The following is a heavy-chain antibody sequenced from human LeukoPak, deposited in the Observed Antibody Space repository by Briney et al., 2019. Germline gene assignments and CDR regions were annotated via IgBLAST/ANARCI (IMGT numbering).Heavy chain of an antibody. V-gene: IGHV4-59*01. Sequence: PSETLSLTCAVYGGSFSGYYWSWIRQPPGKGLEWIGNVYYSGSTNYNPSLKSRVTISVDTSKNQFSLKLGSVTAADTAVYYCARGGRITMLRGVINWFGPWGQGTLVTVSS. J-gene: IGHJ5*02. CDR3: ARGGRITMLRGVINWFGP. D-gene: IGHD3-10*01. CDR2: VYYSGST. CDR1: GGSFSGYY.